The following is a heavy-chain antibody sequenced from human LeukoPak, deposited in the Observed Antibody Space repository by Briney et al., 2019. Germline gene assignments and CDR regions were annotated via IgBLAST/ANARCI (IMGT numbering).Heavy chain of an antibody. Sequence: GGSLRLSCAASGFTFSSYAMIWVRQATGKGLEWVSAISGSGGSTYYADSVKGRFTISRDNSKNTLYLQMNTLRAKDTAVYYCANPYDSSGYYYVWHAFDIWGQGTMVTVSS. CDR3: ANPYDSSGYYYVWHAFDI. CDR2: ISGSGGST. V-gene: IGHV3-23*01. D-gene: IGHD3-22*01. CDR1: GFTFSSYA. J-gene: IGHJ3*02.